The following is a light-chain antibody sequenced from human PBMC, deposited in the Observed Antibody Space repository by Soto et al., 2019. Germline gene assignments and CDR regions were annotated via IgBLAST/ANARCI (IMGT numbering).Light chain of an antibody. CDR2: DVS. Sequence: QSALTQPASVSRSPGQSITISCTGTSSDVGDYNYVSWYQQHPGKAPKLMIYDVSNRPSGVSNRFSGSKSGNTASLTISGLQAEDEADYYCSSYTSSSTVVFGGGTKLTVL. J-gene: IGLJ2*01. CDR3: SSYTSSSTVV. V-gene: IGLV2-14*01. CDR1: SSDVGDYNY.